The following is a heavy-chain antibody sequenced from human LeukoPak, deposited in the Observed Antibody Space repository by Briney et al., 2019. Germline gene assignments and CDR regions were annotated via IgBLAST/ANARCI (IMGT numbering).Heavy chain of an antibody. Sequence: SETLSLTRTVSGGSISSYYWSWIRQPPGKGLEWIGYIYYSGSTNYNPSLKSRVTISVDTSKNQFSLKLSSVTAADTAVYYCARVGYDSSGYYSLFDYWGQGTLVTVSS. J-gene: IGHJ4*02. V-gene: IGHV4-59*01. CDR3: ARVGYDSSGYYSLFDY. D-gene: IGHD3-22*01. CDR1: GGSISSYY. CDR2: IYYSGST.